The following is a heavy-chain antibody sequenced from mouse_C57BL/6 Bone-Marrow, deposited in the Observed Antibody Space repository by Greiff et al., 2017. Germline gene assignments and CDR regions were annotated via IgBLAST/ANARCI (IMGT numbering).Heavy chain of an antibody. V-gene: IGHV1-22*01. CDR3: ARDYYGSSPWLAY. J-gene: IGHJ3*01. CDR2: INPNNGGT. Sequence: VQLQQSGPELVKPGASVKMSCKASGYTFTDYNMHWVKQSHGKSLEWIGYINPNNGGTSYNQKFKGKATLTVNKSSSTAYMELRSLTSEDSAVYDCARDYYGSSPWLAYWGQGTLVTVSA. CDR1: GYTFTDYN. D-gene: IGHD1-1*01.